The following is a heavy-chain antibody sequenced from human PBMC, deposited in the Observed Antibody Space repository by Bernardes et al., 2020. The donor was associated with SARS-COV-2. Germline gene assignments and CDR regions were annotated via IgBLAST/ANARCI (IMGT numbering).Heavy chain of an antibody. Sequence: GGSLRLSCAASGFTFSSYSMNWVRQAPGKGLEWVSYISSSSSTIYYADSVKGRFTISRDNAKNSLYLQMNSLRDEDTAVYYCARERYCTNGVCRGNWFDPWGQGTLVTVSS. CDR1: GFTFSSYS. J-gene: IGHJ5*02. D-gene: IGHD2-8*01. V-gene: IGHV3-48*02. CDR3: ARERYCTNGVCRGNWFDP. CDR2: ISSSSSTI.